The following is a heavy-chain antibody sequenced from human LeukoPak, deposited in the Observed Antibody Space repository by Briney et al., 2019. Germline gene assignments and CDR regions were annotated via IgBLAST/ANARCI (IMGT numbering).Heavy chain of an antibody. Sequence: GGSLRLSCAASGFTVSSNYMGWVRQAPGKGLEWVSVIYSGGSTYYADSVKGRFTISRDNSKNTLYLQMNSLRAEDTAVYYCARVNYGDSRYYYYYMDVWGKGTTVTTSS. D-gene: IGHD4-17*01. CDR1: GFTVSSNY. V-gene: IGHV3-53*01. J-gene: IGHJ6*03. CDR3: ARVNYGDSRYYYYYMDV. CDR2: IYSGGST.